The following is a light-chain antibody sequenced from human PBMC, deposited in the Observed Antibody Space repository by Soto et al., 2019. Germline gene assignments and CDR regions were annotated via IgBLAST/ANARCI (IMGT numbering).Light chain of an antibody. CDR2: GAF. J-gene: IGKJ2*01. V-gene: IGKV3-20*01. CDR1: ETVRSSS. CDR3: QQYGSSLPYT. Sequence: EIVLTQSPGTLSLSPGETATLSCRASETVRSSSLAWYQQKPGQAPRLLIYGAFHRATAIPDRFSGSGSGTDFNLTISRLEPEASAVYYCQQYGSSLPYTFGQGTKLEIK.